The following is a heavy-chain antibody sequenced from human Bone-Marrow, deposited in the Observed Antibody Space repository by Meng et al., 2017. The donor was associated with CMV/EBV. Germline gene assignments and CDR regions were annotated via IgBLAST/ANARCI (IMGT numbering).Heavy chain of an antibody. V-gene: IGHV3-73*01. CDR2: IRSKANSYAT. Sequence: LSLTCAASGFTFSGSAMHWVRQASGKGLEWVGRIRSKANSYATAYAASVKGRFTISRDDSKNTAYLQMNSLKTEDTAVYYCARDYDFWSGYRIRASYGMDVWGQGTTVTVSS. J-gene: IGHJ6*02. D-gene: IGHD3-3*01. CDR1: GFTFSGSA. CDR3: ARDYDFWSGYRIRASYGMDV.